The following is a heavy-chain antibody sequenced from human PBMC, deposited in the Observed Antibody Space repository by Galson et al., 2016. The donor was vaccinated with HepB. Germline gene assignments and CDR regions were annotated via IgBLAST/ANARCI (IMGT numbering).Heavy chain of an antibody. D-gene: IGHD3-16*01. J-gene: IGHJ1*01. CDR2: VYYSGTT. Sequence: ETLSLTCTVFGGSISNYYWSWIRQPPGKGLEWIGYVYYSGTTTYNSSLKTRVTISIDTSRNQFSLRLTSVSGADTAVYYCARSLRYYDSPFQLWGQGTLVTVSS. V-gene: IGHV4-59*01. CDR1: GGSISNYY. CDR3: ARSLRYYDSPFQL.